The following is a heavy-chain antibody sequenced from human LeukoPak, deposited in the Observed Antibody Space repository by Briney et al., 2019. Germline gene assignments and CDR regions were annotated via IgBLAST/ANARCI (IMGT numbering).Heavy chain of an antibody. J-gene: IGHJ6*03. D-gene: IGHD2-15*01. CDR1: GFTFNTYA. V-gene: IGHV3-21*01. CDR3: ARGFSALHVSGPAANFYMDV. Sequence: GGSLRLSCAASGFTFNTYAMSWVRQAPGKGLEWVSSISSRSDYIFYADSMKGRFTISRDNAKNSLYLQMNSLRAEDTAVYYCARGFSALHVSGPAANFYMDVWGKGTTVTISS. CDR2: ISSRSDYI.